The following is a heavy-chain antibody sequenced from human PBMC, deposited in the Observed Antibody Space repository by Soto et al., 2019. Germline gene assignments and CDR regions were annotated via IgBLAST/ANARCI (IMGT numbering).Heavy chain of an antibody. D-gene: IGHD6-13*01. CDR2: INAYNGNT. Sequence: ASVKVSCKASGYTFTSYGINWVRQAPGQGLEWMGWINAYNGNTNYAQKLQGRVTMTTDTSTSTAYMELKSLRSDDTAVYYCARDGSVYSSSWYSYYYYGMDVWGQGTTVTVSS. CDR3: ARDGSVYSSSWYSYYYYGMDV. CDR1: GYTFTSYG. J-gene: IGHJ6*02. V-gene: IGHV1-18*01.